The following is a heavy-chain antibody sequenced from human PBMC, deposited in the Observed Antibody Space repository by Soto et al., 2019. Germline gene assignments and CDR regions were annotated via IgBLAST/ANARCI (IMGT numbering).Heavy chain of an antibody. CDR1: GYSFTSYW. V-gene: IGHV5-51*01. J-gene: IGHJ3*02. D-gene: IGHD3-9*01. CDR3: AREPLMSIFHRDPDAFDI. CDR2: IYPGDSDT. Sequence: PGESLKISCKGSGYSFTSYWIGWVRQMPGKGLEWMGIIYPGDSDTRYSPSFQGQVTISADKSISTAYLQWSSLKASDTAMYYCAREPLMSIFHRDPDAFDIWGQGTMVTVSS.